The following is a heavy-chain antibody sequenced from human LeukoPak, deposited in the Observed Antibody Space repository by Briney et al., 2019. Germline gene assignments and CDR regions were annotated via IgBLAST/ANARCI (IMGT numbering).Heavy chain of an antibody. V-gene: IGHV3-23*01. D-gene: IGHD3-22*01. CDR3: AKPHYPDQGGYYSGSYYFDY. CDR2: IAGSGNFA. Sequence: GGSLRLSCAASGFAFGGYAMSWVRQAPGKGLEWIASIAGSGNFAYYAESVKGRFTISRDNSQSTVFLQGSGLRAEDTALYFCAKPHYPDQGGYYSGSYYFDYWGQGALVTVSS. CDR1: GFAFGGYA. J-gene: IGHJ4*02.